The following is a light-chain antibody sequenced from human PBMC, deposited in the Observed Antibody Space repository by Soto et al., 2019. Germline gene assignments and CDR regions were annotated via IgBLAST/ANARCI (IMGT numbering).Light chain of an antibody. J-gene: IGKJ2*01. V-gene: IGKV1-5*01. CDR1: QSVTGW. CDR2: DAS. Sequence: EIQMTQSPSTLSASVGDRVTITCRASQSVTGWLAWYQQKPGEAPKLLIYDASTLASGVPSRFSGSGSVTQFTLTISSLQPDDSATYYCQQYHSYSPYTFGQGTKLEIK. CDR3: QQYHSYSPYT.